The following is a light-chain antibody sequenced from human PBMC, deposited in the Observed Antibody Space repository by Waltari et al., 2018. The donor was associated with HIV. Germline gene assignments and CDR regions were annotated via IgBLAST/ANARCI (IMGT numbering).Light chain of an antibody. CDR2: LAS. Sequence: DIQMTEAPTCLSESVGDRVTITCRASQSINNLLNWYQQTPGKAPKHLLSLASTLRSGFSTSFSGRGYATDFTLTISSLQAEDLATYYRQQSYRPPRTFGQGTQVEIK. CDR1: QSINNL. V-gene: IGKV1-39*01. CDR3: QQSYRPPRT. J-gene: IGKJ1*01.